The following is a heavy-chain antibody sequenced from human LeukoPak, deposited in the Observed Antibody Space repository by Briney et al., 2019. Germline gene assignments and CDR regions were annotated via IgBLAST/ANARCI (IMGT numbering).Heavy chain of an antibody. J-gene: IGHJ3*02. V-gene: IGHV1-18*01. Sequence: ASVKVSCKASGYTFTSYGISWVRQAPGQGLEWMGWISAYNGNTNYAQKLQGRVTITTDTSTSTAYMELRSLRSDDTAVYYCARAFTYYYDSSGLRGAFDIWGQGTMVTVSS. CDR2: ISAYNGNT. CDR3: ARAFTYYYDSSGLRGAFDI. CDR1: GYTFTSYG. D-gene: IGHD3-22*01.